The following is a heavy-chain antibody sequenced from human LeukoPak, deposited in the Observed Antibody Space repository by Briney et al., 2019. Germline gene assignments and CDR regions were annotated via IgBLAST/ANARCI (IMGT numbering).Heavy chain of an antibody. CDR3: ARDLVTVTKGFDI. J-gene: IGHJ3*02. Sequence: PSETLSLTCAVSDDSFSSHYWTWIRQPPGKGLEWMGYISYVGSTNYNPSPKSRLTISIGPSRHQFSLRLISVTAADTAVYYCARDLVTVTKGFDIWGQGTMVSVSS. D-gene: IGHD4-17*01. V-gene: IGHV4-59*11. CDR2: ISYVGST. CDR1: DDSFSSHY.